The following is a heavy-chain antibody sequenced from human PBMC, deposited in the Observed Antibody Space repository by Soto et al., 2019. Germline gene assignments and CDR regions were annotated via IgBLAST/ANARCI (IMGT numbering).Heavy chain of an antibody. CDR1: GCSISSYY. D-gene: IGHD4-17*01. CDR3: ARFPDYGAYVAP. V-gene: IGHV4-59*08. CDR2: ISYIGNT. Sequence: SETLSLTCTVSGCSISSYYWGWIRQPPGKGWIGYISYIGNTNYKYNPSLESRVTISVDTSKNQFSLKLTSVTAADTAIYYCARFPDYGAYVAPWGQGIRVTVSS. J-gene: IGHJ5*02.